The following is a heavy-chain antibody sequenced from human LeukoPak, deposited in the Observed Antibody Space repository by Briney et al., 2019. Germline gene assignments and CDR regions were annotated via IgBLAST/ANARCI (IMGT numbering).Heavy chain of an antibody. V-gene: IGHV3-23*01. J-gene: IGHJ4*02. D-gene: IGHD5-24*01. CDR1: GFTFNSYA. Sequence: GGSLRLSCAASGFTFNSYAMTWVRQAPGKGLEWVSAISAGAGYIYYADSVKGRFTSSRDNSKSTLYLQMSNLRAEDTAVYFRAKNRATGLAFYDYWGQGTQVTVSS. CDR3: AKNRATGLAFYDY. CDR2: ISAGAGYI.